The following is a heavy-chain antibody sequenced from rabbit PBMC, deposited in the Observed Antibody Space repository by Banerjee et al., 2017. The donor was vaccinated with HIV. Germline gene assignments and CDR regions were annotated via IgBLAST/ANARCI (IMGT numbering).Heavy chain of an antibody. V-gene: IGHV1S40*01. J-gene: IGHJ4*01. CDR1: GFSFSSSYY. Sequence: QSLEESGGDLVKPGASLTLTCTASGFSFSSSYYMCWVRQAPGKGLEWIGCIYTGSTGSIYYASWAKGRFTISKSSSTTVTLQMTSLTAADTATYFCARVASGYYNEYYFNLWGPGTLVTVS. CDR3: ARVASGYYNEYYFNL. CDR2: IYTGSTGSI. D-gene: IGHD1-1*01.